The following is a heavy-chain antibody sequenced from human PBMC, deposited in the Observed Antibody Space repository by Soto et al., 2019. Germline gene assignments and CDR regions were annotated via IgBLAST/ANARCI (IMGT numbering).Heavy chain of an antibody. CDR3: VRGTYSRRPDEGEF. CDR2: ITRTGNYI. V-gene: IGHV3-21*02. CDR1: GFTFSTYA. Sequence: EVQLVESGGGLVQPGGSLRLSCTASGFTFSTYAMNWVRQAPGKGLEWVSSITRTGNYIYYADSLKGRFTISRDIAKNSLYLEMNNLRAEDTAVYFCVRGTYSRRPDEGEFWGQGTLLTVSS. J-gene: IGHJ4*02. D-gene: IGHD6-13*01.